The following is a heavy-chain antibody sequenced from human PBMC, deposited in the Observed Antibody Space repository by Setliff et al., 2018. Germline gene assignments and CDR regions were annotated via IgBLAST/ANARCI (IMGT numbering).Heavy chain of an antibody. Sequence: SETLSLTCTVSGGSVSNSGFFWGWLRQAPGKGLEWIGNIYDSGSSNYNASLKSRLIITRDTSKNQISLKLTSVTAADTAVYYCGRGFSRIEGWGNWFDPWGQGTMVTVSS. D-gene: IGHD2-15*01. V-gene: IGHV4-39*01. CDR1: GGSVSNSGFF. CDR2: IYDSGSS. J-gene: IGHJ5*01. CDR3: GRGFSRIEGWGNWFDP.